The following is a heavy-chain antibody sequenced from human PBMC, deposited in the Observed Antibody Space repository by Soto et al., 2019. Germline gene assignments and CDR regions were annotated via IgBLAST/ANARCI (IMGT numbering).Heavy chain of an antibody. J-gene: IGHJ4*02. CDR2: IYYSGST. CDR1: GGSISSYY. CDR3: ARVDYGDYANFDY. V-gene: IGHV4-59*01. Sequence: SETLSLTCTASGGSISSYYWSWIRQPPGKGLEWIGYIYYSGSTNYNPSLKSRVTISVDTSKNQFSLKLSSVTAADTAVYYCARVDYGDYANFDYWGQGTLVTVSS. D-gene: IGHD4-17*01.